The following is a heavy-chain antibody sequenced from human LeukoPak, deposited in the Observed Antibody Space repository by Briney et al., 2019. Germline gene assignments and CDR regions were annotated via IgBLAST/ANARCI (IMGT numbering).Heavy chain of an antibody. CDR1: CFSSSRYY. Sequence: ETLLPTSTCSCFSSSRYYWRVIRPPPREGLEWIGYIYYSGSTNYNPSLKSRVTISVDTSKNQFSLKLSSVTAADTAVYYCARAEVKGGYFDYWGQGTLVTVSS. D-gene: IGHD3-16*01. CDR2: IYYSGST. J-gene: IGHJ4*02. CDR3: ARAEVKGGYFDY. V-gene: IGHV4-59*01.